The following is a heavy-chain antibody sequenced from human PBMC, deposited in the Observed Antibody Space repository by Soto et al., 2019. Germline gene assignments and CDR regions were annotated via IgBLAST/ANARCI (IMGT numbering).Heavy chain of an antibody. CDR3: AVGGVVVVAAWEDYYYYGMDV. V-gene: IGHV1-2*02. CDR1: GYTFTGYY. CDR2: INPNSGGT. J-gene: IGHJ6*02. Sequence: ASVKVSCKASGYTFTGYYMHWVRQAPGQGLEWMGWINPNSGGTNYAQKFQGRVTMTRDTSISTAYMELSRLRSDDTAVYYCAVGGVVVVAAWEDYYYYGMDVWRQGTTVTVSS. D-gene: IGHD2-15*01.